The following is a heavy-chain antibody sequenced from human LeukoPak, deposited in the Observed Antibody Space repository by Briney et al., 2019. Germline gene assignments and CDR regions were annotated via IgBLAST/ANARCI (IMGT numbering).Heavy chain of an antibody. V-gene: IGHV4-34*01. CDR3: ARQDGSYYYFDY. CDR2: INHSGST. J-gene: IGHJ4*02. CDR1: GGSFSGYY. Sequence: KSSETLSLTCAVYGGSFSGYYWSWIRQPPGKGLEWIGEINHSGSTNYNPSLKSRVTISVDTSKNQFSLKLSSVTAADTAVYYCARQDGSYYYFDYWGQGTLVTVSS. D-gene: IGHD1-26*01.